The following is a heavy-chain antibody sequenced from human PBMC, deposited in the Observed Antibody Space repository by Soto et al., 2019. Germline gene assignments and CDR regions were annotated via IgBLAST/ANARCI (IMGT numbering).Heavy chain of an antibody. V-gene: IGHV4-59*01. J-gene: IGHJ5*02. CDR1: GGSISIYY. Sequence: PSETLSLTCTVSGGSISIYYWSWIRQPPGKGLEWIGYIYYSGSTNYNPSLKSRVTISVDTSKNHFSLKLSSVTAADTAVYYCARYYGSGSWFDPWGQGTLVTVSS. CDR3: ARYYGSGSWFDP. CDR2: IYYSGST. D-gene: IGHD3-10*01.